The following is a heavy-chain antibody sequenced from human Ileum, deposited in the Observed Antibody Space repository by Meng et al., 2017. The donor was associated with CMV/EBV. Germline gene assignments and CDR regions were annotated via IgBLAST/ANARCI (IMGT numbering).Heavy chain of an antibody. V-gene: IGHV3-74*01. CDR1: GFTVSPNY. CDR2: IDSDGINT. Sequence: GESLKISCAASGFTVSPNYMSWVRQAPGKGLEWVSRIDSDGINTDYADSVKGRFTISRDNAKNTLYLQMNSLRAEDTAVYYCARDRDGNYQYFDYWGQGMLVTVSS. CDR3: ARDRDGNYQYFDY. J-gene: IGHJ4*02. D-gene: IGHD1-7*01.